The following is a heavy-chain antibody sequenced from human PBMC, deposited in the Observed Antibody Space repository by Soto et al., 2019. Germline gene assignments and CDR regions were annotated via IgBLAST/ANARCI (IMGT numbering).Heavy chain of an antibody. D-gene: IGHD2-2*01. V-gene: IGHV5-10-1*01. CDR3: ASDAGLGMDV. Sequence: LKISCKGSGCSFTSYWISWVRQMPGKGLEWMGRIDPSDSYTNYSPSFQGHVTISADKSISTAYLQWSSLKASDTAMYYCASDAGLGMDVWGQGTTVTVSS. CDR1: GCSFTSYW. CDR2: IDPSDSYT. J-gene: IGHJ6*02.